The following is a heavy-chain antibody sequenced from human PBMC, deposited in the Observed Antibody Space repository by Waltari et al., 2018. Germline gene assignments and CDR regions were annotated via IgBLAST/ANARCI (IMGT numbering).Heavy chain of an antibody. CDR1: EFTFSTYA. J-gene: IGHJ6*02. Sequence: QVQLVESGGGVVQPGRSLRLSCAASEFTFSTYAMHWVRQAPGKGLEWVAVISYKARNIYYVDSVKGRFTISRDNSKKTLYLQMDSLRAEDTAVYYCARDYCDRTYCHGMDVWGQGTTVTVSS. V-gene: IGHV3-30*04. CDR3: ARDYCDRTYCHGMDV. CDR2: ISYKARNI. D-gene: IGHD2-21*01.